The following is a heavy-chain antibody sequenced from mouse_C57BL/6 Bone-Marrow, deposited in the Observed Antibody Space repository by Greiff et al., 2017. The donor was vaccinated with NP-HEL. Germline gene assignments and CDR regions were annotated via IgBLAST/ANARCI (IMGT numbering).Heavy chain of an antibody. CDR2: IDPENGDT. CDR1: GFNIKDDY. J-gene: IGHJ3*01. D-gene: IGHD1-1*01. V-gene: IGHV14-4*01. CDR3: TSYGFAY. Sequence: EVQLQQSGAELVRPGASVKLSCPASGFNIKDDYMHGVKQRPEQGLEWIGWIDPENGDTEYASKFQGKATITADTSSNTAYLQLSSLTSEDTAVYYCTSYGFAYWGQGTLVTVSA.